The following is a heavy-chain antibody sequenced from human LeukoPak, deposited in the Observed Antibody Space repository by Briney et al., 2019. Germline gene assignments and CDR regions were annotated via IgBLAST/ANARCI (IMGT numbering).Heavy chain of an antibody. CDR1: GFTFSSYS. Sequence: GGSLRLSCAASGFTFSSYSMNWVRQAPGKGLEWVGRIKSKTDGGTTDYAAPVKGRFTISRDDSKNTLYLQMNSLKTEDTAVYYCTTVSSGSYSHTHADYYYMDVWGKGTTVTVSS. CDR2: IKSKTDGGTT. CDR3: TTVSSGSYSHTHADYYYMDV. D-gene: IGHD1-26*01. V-gene: IGHV3-15*01. J-gene: IGHJ6*03.